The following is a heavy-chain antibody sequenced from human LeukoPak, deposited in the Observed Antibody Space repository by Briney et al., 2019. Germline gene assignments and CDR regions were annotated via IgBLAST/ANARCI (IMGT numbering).Heavy chain of an antibody. CDR2: IIPIFGTA. CDR1: GGTFSSYA. V-gene: IGHV1-69*13. J-gene: IGHJ4*02. CDR3: ARGLPGSYAHFDY. Sequence: ASVKVSCKASGGTFSSYAISWVRQAPGQRLEWMGGIIPIFGTANYAQKFQGRVTITADESTSTAYMELSSLRSEDTAVYYCARGLPGSYAHFDYWGQGTLVTVSS. D-gene: IGHD1-26*01.